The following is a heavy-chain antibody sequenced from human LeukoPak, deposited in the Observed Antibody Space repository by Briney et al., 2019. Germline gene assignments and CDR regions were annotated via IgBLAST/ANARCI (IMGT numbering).Heavy chain of an antibody. Sequence: GGSLRLSCAASGFTFSNYYMSWIRQTPGKGLEWLSYISGSGGDIHYADSVKGRFTISRDNAKNSLYLQMNSLRAEDTAMYYCARDIRAVGVTLYSDYWGQGILVTVTS. CDR2: ISGSGGDI. D-gene: IGHD1-26*01. CDR1: GFTFSNYY. V-gene: IGHV3-11*01. CDR3: ARDIRAVGVTLYSDY. J-gene: IGHJ4*02.